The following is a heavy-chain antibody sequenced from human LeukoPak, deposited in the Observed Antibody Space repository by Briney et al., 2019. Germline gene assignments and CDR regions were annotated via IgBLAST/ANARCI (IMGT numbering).Heavy chain of an antibody. Sequence: TGGSLRLSCAASGFSVSSNYMSWVPQAPGRGLEWVANIKQDGSEKYYVDSVKGRFTISRDNAENSLYLQMNSLRAEDTAVYYCARDSSGYDYPPDYWGQGTLVTVSS. V-gene: IGHV3-7*05. CDR2: IKQDGSEK. J-gene: IGHJ4*02. CDR1: GFSVSSNY. D-gene: IGHD5-12*01. CDR3: ARDSSGYDYPPDY.